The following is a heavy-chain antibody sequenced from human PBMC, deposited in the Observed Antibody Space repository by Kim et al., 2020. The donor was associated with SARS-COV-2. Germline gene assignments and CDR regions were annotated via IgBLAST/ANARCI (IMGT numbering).Heavy chain of an antibody. Sequence: AESVKVLVPISRDNAKNSMYLRMTSLRAEDTAVYYCARVREGGSSWYYFDYWGQGTLVTVSS. J-gene: IGHJ4*02. CDR3: ARVREGGSSWYYFDY. V-gene: IGHV3-21*04. D-gene: IGHD6-13*01.